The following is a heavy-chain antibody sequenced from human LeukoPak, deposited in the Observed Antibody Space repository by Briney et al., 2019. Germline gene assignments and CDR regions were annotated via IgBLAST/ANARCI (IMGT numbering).Heavy chain of an antibody. J-gene: IGHJ3*02. CDR2: IYTSGST. V-gene: IGHV4-4*07. CDR3: ARVVFFPVGDAFDI. CDR1: GGSISSYY. Sequence: PSETLSLTCTVSGGSISSYYWSWIRQPAGKGLEWIGRIYTSGSTNYSPSLKSRVTMSVDTSKNQFSLKLSSVTAADTAVYYCARVVFFPVGDAFDIWGQGTMVTVSS. D-gene: IGHD2-8*01.